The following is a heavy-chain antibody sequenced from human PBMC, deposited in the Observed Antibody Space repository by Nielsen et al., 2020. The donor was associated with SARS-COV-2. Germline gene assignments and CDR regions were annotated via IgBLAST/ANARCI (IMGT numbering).Heavy chain of an antibody. CDR3: ARVWHAFDI. CDR1: GDSISSGAYY. J-gene: IGHJ3*02. CDR2: VYYSGST. Sequence: SETLSLTCTVSGDSISSGAYYWSWIRQLPGRGLEWIGYVYYSGSTYYNPSLKSRVTISVDTSKNQFSLKLSSVTAADTAVYYCARVWHAFDIWGQGTMVTVSS. V-gene: IGHV4-31*03.